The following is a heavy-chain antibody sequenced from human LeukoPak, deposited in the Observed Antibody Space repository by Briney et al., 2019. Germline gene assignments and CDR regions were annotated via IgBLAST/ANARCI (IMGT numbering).Heavy chain of an antibody. V-gene: IGHV4-34*01. CDR3: ARGGYYYGSGSYQGAYYYYYGMDV. J-gene: IGHJ6*04. CDR1: GGSFSGYY. Sequence: PSETLSLTCAVYGGSFSGYYWSWIRQPPGKGLEWTGEINHSGSTNYNPSLKSRVTISVDTSKNQFSLKLSSVTAADTAVYYCARGGYYYGSGSYQGAYYYYYGMDVWGKGTTVTVSS. CDR2: INHSGST. D-gene: IGHD3-10*01.